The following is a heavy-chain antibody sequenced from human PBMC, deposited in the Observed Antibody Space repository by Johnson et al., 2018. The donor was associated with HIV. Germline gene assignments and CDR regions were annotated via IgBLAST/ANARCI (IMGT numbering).Heavy chain of an antibody. CDR2: IRYDGSNN. J-gene: IGHJ3*02. V-gene: IGHV3-30*02. CDR3: AKATTGSDAFDI. D-gene: IGHD1-1*01. CDR1: GFTFSSYG. Sequence: QMPLVESGGGVVQPGGSLRLSCAASGFTFSSYGMHWVRQAPGKGLEWVAFIRYDGSNNYYADSVKGRFTISRDNSKNTLYLQMNSLRAEDTAVYYCAKATTGSDAFDIWGQGTMVTVSS.